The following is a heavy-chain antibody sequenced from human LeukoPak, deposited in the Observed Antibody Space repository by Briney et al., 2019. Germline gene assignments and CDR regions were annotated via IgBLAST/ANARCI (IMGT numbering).Heavy chain of an antibody. CDR2: ISYDGSNK. CDR3: AKDHVGGQGRFSYLDN. Sequence: GGTLRLSCAASGFTFSSYGMHWVRQAPGKGLEWVAVISYDGSNKYYADSVKGRFTISRDNSKNTLYLHMNSLKAEDTAVYYCAKDHVGGQGRFSYLDNWGQGTLVTVSS. J-gene: IGHJ4*02. CDR1: GFTFSSYG. V-gene: IGHV3-30*18. D-gene: IGHD3-3*01.